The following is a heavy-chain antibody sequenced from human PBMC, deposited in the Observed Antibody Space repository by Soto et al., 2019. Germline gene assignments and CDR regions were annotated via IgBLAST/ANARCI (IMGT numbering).Heavy chain of an antibody. D-gene: IGHD6-19*01. CDR3: AKDLSGWSNLHDHYFEY. V-gene: IGHV3-30*18. Sequence: QVQLVESGGGVVQPGRSLRLSCAASGFTFSSYGMHWVRQAPGKGLEWVAVISYDGSNKYYADSVKGRFTISRDNSKNTLVLQVNSLRAEDTAVYYCAKDLSGWSNLHDHYFEYWGQGTLGTVSS. CDR2: ISYDGSNK. J-gene: IGHJ4*02. CDR1: GFTFSSYG.